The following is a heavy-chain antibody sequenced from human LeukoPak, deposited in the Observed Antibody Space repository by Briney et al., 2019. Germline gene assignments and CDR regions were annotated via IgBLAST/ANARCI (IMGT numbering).Heavy chain of an antibody. Sequence: GGALRLSCAASGFTFGDYYMSWIRQAPGKGLEGVSYISSSGSTIFYADCVKGRFTISRDNAKNSLSLQVNSLRAEDTAVYYCARVVYCSGGSCHIFAFDIWGQGTMVTVSS. CDR3: ARVVYCSGGSCHIFAFDI. V-gene: IGHV3-11*01. CDR1: GFTFGDYY. D-gene: IGHD2-15*01. CDR2: ISSSGSTI. J-gene: IGHJ3*02.